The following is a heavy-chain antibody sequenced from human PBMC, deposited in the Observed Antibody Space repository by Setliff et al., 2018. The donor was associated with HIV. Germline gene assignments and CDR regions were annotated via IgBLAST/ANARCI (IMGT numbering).Heavy chain of an antibody. D-gene: IGHD6-19*01. CDR2: IYTSGST. Sequence: SETLSLTCTVSGGSISGYYWSWIRQPPGKGLEWIGYIYTSGSTNYNPSLKSRVTISVDTSKNQISLKVSSVIAADTAVYYCARGDYSGGWYDNEWFDPWGQGTLVTVSS. CDR3: ARGDYSGGWYDNEWFDP. V-gene: IGHV4-4*08. CDR1: GGSISGYY. J-gene: IGHJ5*02.